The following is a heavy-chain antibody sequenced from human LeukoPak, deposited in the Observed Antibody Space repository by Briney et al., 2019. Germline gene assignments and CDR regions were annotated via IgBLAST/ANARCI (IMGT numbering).Heavy chain of an antibody. V-gene: IGHV1-2*02. CDR1: GYTFTDYY. D-gene: IGHD3-22*01. J-gene: IGHJ3*02. Sequence: ASVTVSFKASGYTFTDYYMHWVRQAPGQGLEWMGWINPNSGGTNYAQKFQGRVTMTRDTSISTAYMELSRLRSDDTAVYYCARARAPYYYDSNGLSAFDIWGQGTMVTVSS. CDR2: INPNSGGT. CDR3: ARARAPYYYDSNGLSAFDI.